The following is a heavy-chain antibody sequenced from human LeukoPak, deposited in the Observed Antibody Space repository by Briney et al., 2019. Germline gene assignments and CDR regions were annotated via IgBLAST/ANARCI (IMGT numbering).Heavy chain of an antibody. V-gene: IGHV3-7*01. CDR1: GFTFGSYA. CDR2: IKQDGSEK. Sequence: PGASLRLSCAASGFTFGSYAMSWVRQAPGKGLEWVANIKQDGSEKYYVDSVKGRFTISRDNAKNSLYLQMNSLRAEDTAVYYCARDSLYYGTDVWGQGTTVTVSS. CDR3: ARDSLYYGTDV. J-gene: IGHJ6*02.